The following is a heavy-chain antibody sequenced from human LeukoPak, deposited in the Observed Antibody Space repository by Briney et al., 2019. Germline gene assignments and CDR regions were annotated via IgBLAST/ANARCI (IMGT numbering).Heavy chain of an antibody. J-gene: IGHJ4*02. Sequence: QSGGTLRLSCAASGFTFSSYGMHWVRQAPGKGLEWVAFIRYDGSNKYYADSVKGRFTLSRDNSKNTLYLQMNSLRAEDTAVYYCAKDPSWVTTYYFDYWGQGTLVTVSS. CDR3: AKDPSWVTTYYFDY. V-gene: IGHV3-30*02. CDR1: GFTFSSYG. D-gene: IGHD4-17*01. CDR2: IRYDGSNK.